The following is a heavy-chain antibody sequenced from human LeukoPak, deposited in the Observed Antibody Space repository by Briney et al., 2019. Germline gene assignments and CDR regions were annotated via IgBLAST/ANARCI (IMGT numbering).Heavy chain of an antibody. D-gene: IGHD3-22*01. CDR1: GFTFDDYA. V-gene: IGHV3-9*03. J-gene: IGHJ4*02. CDR2: INWNSGSR. CDR3: AKSRDDSSGYYYFDY. Sequence: GGSLRLSCAASGFTFDDYAMHWVRQAPRKGLEWVSVINWNSGSRGYADSVKGRFTIFRDNAKNSLYLQMNSLRPEDIALYYGAKSRDDSSGYYYFDYWGQGTLVTVSS.